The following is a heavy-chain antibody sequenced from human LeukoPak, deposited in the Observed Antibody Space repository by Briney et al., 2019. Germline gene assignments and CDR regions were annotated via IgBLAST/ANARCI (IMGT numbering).Heavy chain of an antibody. D-gene: IGHD3-10*01. V-gene: IGHV3-23*01. J-gene: IGHJ4*02. CDR1: GFTFSSYA. CDR2: ISVSGGST. CDR3: AKDFTMIRGSELDY. Sequence: PGGSLRLSCAASGFTFSSYAMSWVRQAPGKGLEWVSTISVSGGSTYYADSVKGRFTISRDNSKNTLYLQMNSLRAEDTAVYYCAKDFTMIRGSELDYWGQGTLVTVSS.